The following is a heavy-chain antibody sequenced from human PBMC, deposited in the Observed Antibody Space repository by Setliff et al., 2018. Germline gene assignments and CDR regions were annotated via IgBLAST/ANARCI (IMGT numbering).Heavy chain of an antibody. J-gene: IGHJ3*02. Sequence: SETLSLTCTVSGVSITSHYWSWIRLPPGRALEWIGYIHHSGSTNYNPSLKSRVTLSMDTSRNHFSLNLTSLTAADTALYYCARDNIGPDALDIWGQGTMVTVSS. CDR3: ARDNIGPDALDI. CDR2: IHHSGST. V-gene: IGHV4-59*11. CDR1: GVSITSHY.